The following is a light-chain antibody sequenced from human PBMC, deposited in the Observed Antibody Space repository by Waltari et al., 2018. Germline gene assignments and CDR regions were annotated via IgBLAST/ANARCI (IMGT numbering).Light chain of an antibody. J-gene: IGLJ2*01. CDR2: EQN. V-gene: IGLV3-19*01. Sequence: TQDPAVSVAVGQTVRIPCPGDSLRSYHASRDHQRPGQAPKLLISEQNNRPSGVPGRFSGSSSDNTASLTITGAQAEDEAYYYCHSRDASGVGGAFGGGTKLTVL. CDR3: HSRDASGVGGA. CDR1: SLRSYH.